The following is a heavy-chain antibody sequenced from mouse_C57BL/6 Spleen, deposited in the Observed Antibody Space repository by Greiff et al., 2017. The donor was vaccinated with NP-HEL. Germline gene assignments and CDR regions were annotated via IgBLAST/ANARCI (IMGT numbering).Heavy chain of an antibody. V-gene: IGHV6-3*01. Sequence: EVQLQESGGGLVQPGGSMKLSCVASGFTFSNYWMNWVRQSPEKGLEWVAQIRLKSDNYATHYAETVKGRFTISNAESKGSVYLQMNNLRADDTGIYYCADISGYVPWFAYWGQGTLVTVSA. CDR3: ADISGYVPWFAY. CDR2: IRLKSDNYAT. D-gene: IGHD3-2*02. J-gene: IGHJ3*01. CDR1: GFTFSNYW.